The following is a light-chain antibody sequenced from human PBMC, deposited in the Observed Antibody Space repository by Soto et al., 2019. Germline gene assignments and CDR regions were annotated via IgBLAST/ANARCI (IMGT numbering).Light chain of an antibody. V-gene: IGKV1-39*01. J-gene: IGKJ2*01. CDR1: QSINIY. CDR3: QQSYRSPYT. CDR2: AAS. Sequence: IQLTQSPSSLSASVGGRVTVTCRASQSINIYLNWYQQKPGKAPTLLIYAASSLQSGVPSRFSGGGSRTDFTLTISSLQTEDFATYYCQQSYRSPYTFGQGTKVDIK.